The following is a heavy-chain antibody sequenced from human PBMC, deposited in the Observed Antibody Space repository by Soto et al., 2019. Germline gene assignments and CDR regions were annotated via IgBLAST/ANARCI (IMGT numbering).Heavy chain of an antibody. D-gene: IGHD1-26*01. CDR2: ISGDGNDK. CDR1: GFIFRNFG. Sequence: GGSLRLSCAASGFIFRNFGMHRVRRAPDKGLEWVATISGDGNDKYYPDSMKGRFTISRDNFNNTLYLQLNSLRPEDTAVYHCVQGASTAHQPLDSWGQGVLVTVSS. CDR3: VQGASTAHQPLDS. V-gene: IGHV3-30*03. J-gene: IGHJ4*02.